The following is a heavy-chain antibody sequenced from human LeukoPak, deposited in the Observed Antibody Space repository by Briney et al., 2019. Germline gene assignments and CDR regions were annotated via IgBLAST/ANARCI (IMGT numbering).Heavy chain of an antibody. CDR3: ARARYYYDSSPTDY. CDR2: INHSGST. CDR1: GFIFSSFS. Sequence: PGGSLRLSCAASGFIFSSFSMNWVRQPPGKGLERIGEINHSGSTNYNPSLKSRVTISVDTSKNQFSLKLSSVTAADTAVYYCARARYYYDSSPTDYWGQGTLVTVSS. J-gene: IGHJ4*02. V-gene: IGHV4-34*01. D-gene: IGHD3-22*01.